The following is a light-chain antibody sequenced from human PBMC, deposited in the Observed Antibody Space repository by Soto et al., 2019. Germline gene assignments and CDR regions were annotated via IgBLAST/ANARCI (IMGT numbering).Light chain of an antibody. J-gene: IGLJ1*01. CDR3: SSYAGSTNL. Sequence: SVLTQPPSASGSPGQSVTISCTGTSSDVGGYNYVSWYQQHPGKAPKLMIYEVSKRPSGVPDRLSGSKSGNTASMTVSGLQAEDEDDYYCSSYAGSTNLFGTGTKVTVL. V-gene: IGLV2-8*01. CDR1: SSDVGGYNY. CDR2: EVS.